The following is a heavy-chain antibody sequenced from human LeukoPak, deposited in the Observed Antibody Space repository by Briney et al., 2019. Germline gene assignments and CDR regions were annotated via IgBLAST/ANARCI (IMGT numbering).Heavy chain of an antibody. Sequence: GASVKVSCKASGYTFTSYYMHWVRQAPEQGLEWMGIINPSGGSTSYAQKFQGRVTMTRDTSTSTVYMELRSLRSEDTAVYYCARGADYYDILYAFDIWGQGTMVTVSS. CDR1: GYTFTSYY. V-gene: IGHV1-46*01. CDR2: INPSGGST. CDR3: ARGADYYDILYAFDI. J-gene: IGHJ3*02. D-gene: IGHD3-9*01.